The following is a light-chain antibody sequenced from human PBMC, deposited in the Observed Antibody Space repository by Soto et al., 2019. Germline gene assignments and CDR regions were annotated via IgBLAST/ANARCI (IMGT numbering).Light chain of an antibody. J-gene: IGKJ1*01. Sequence: EIVLTQSPGTLSLSPGERATLSCRASQSVNSNYLAWYQQKPGQGPRLLMYGASSRATGIPDRFSGSGSGIYVTLTISRLEPEDYSVYYCHQYDTSHRTFGQGTNVEIK. CDR2: GAS. V-gene: IGKV3-20*01. CDR3: HQYDTSHRT. CDR1: QSVNSNY.